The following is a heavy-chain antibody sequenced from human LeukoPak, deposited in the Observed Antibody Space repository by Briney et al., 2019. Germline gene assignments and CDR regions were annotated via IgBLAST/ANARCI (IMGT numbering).Heavy chain of an antibody. CDR3: ARDERITMIVVVPGELDY. J-gene: IGHJ4*02. CDR2: IWYDGSNK. V-gene: IGHV3-33*01. Sequence: PGGSLRLSCAASGFTFSSYGMHWVRQAPGKGLEWVAVIWYDGSNKYYADSVKGRFTISRDNSKNTLYLQMNSLRAEDTAVYYCARDERITMIVVVPGELDYWGQGTLVTVPS. D-gene: IGHD3-22*01. CDR1: GFTFSSYG.